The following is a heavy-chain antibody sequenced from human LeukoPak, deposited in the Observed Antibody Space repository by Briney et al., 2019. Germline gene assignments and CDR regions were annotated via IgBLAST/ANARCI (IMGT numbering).Heavy chain of an antibody. CDR1: GGSISSYY. CDR2: IYTSGST. Sequence: SETLSLTCTVSGGSISSYYWSWIRQSAGKGLEWIGRIYTSGSTNYNPSLKSRVTMSVDTSKNQFSLKLSSVTAADTAVYYCAGQNYYYYYMDVWGKGTTVTVSS. J-gene: IGHJ6*03. V-gene: IGHV4-4*07. CDR3: AGQNYYYYYMDV.